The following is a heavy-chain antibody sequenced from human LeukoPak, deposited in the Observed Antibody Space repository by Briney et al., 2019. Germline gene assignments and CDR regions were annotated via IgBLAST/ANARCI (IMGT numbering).Heavy chain of an antibody. CDR3: ARVGGVAPNYYFDY. Sequence: SETLSLTCAVYGGSFSGYYWSWIRQPPGKGLEWIGEINHSGSTNYNPSLKSRVTISVDTSKNQFSLKLSSVTAADTAVYYCARVGGVAPNYYFDYWAREPWSPSPQ. CDR2: INHSGST. J-gene: IGHJ4*02. CDR1: GGSFSGYY. D-gene: IGHD5-12*01. V-gene: IGHV4-34*01.